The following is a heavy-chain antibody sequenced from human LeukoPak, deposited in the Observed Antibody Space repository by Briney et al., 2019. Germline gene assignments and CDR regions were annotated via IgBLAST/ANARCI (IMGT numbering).Heavy chain of an antibody. CDR2: TSGSGGST. D-gene: IGHD1-26*01. V-gene: IGHV3-23*01. CDR1: GFTFSSYG. CDR3: AKDLTPYYRGVVGN. J-gene: IGHJ4*02. Sequence: GGSLRLSCAASGFTFSSYGMHWVRQAPGKGLEWVSATSGSGGSTYYADSVKGRFTISRDNSKNTLYLQMNSLRAEDTAVYYCAKDLTPYYRGVVGNWGQGTLVTVSS.